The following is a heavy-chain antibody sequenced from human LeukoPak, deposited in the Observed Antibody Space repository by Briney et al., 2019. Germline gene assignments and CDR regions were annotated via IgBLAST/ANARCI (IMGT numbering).Heavy chain of an antibody. D-gene: IGHD3-3*01. J-gene: IGHJ6*03. CDR1: GYTFTRDG. Sequence: ASVKVSCKVSGYTFTRDGVTWVRQAPGQGLEWMGWISAYNARTNYSQKFQGRVTMTTDTSTSTACMELRSLRSDDTAVYYCARVSERFLEWLLGNYYYMDVWGKGTTVTVSS. V-gene: IGHV1-18*01. CDR3: ARVSERFLEWLLGNYYYMDV. CDR2: ISAYNART.